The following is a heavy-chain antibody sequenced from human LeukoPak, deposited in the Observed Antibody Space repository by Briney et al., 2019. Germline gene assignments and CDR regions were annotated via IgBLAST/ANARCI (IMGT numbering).Heavy chain of an antibody. CDR2: IYYSGST. Sequence: SETLSLTCTVSGGSISSTSYYWGWIRQPPGKGLEWIGSIYYSGSTYYNPSLKSRVTISVDTSKNQFSLKLSSVTAAYTAVYYCARHAGGSGCYYYFDYWGQGTLVTVSS. D-gene: IGHD1-26*01. V-gene: IGHV4-39*01. J-gene: IGHJ4*02. CDR1: GGSISSTSYY. CDR3: ARHAGGSGCYYYFDY.